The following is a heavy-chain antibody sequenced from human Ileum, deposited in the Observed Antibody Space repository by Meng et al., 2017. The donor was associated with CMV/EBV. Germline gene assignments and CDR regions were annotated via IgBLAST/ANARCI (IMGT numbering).Heavy chain of an antibody. Sequence: LQESGPDPGKPWSTLSPSDTVSGGPISSNYYWGWIRQSPGKGLEWIGSLYYNGETYYNPSLKSRVTLSVDTSKNQFSLKLNSVIAADTAVYYCAQRIYIDSYYFDSWGQGTLVTVSS. D-gene: IGHD2/OR15-2a*01. CDR3: AQRIYIDSYYFDS. CDR2: LYYNGET. CDR1: GGPISSNYY. V-gene: IGHV4-39*07. J-gene: IGHJ4*02.